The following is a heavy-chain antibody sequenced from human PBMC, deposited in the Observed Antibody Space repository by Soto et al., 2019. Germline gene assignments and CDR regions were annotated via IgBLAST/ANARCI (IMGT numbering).Heavy chain of an antibody. Sequence: QVQLVESGGGLVKPGGSLRLSCAASGFNFSDHYMNWIRQAPGKGLEWVSYISGSSRYTNFADSVKGRFTISRDNAKNSLYLQMNSPRAEDTAVYYCARHTSGWHYYDYWGQGTPVTVSS. CDR3: ARHTSGWHYYDY. CDR2: ISGSSRYT. D-gene: IGHD6-19*01. J-gene: IGHJ4*02. V-gene: IGHV3-11*06. CDR1: GFNFSDHY.